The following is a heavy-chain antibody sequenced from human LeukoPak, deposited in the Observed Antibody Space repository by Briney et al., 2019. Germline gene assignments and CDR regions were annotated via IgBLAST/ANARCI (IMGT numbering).Heavy chain of an antibody. D-gene: IGHD1-26*01. CDR3: ASGYGIVGAAYFDY. Sequence: SETLSLTCTVSGGSISSSSYYWGWIRQPPGKGLEWIGSIYYSGSTYYNPSLKSRVTISVDTSKNQFSLKLSSVTAADTAVYYCASGYGIVGAAYFDYWGQGTLVTVSS. V-gene: IGHV4-39*01. J-gene: IGHJ4*02. CDR1: GGSISSSSYY. CDR2: IYYSGST.